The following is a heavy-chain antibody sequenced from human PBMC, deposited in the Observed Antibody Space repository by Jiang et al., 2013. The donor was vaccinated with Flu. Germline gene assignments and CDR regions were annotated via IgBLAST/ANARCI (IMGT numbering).Heavy chain of an antibody. CDR2: IYDIGST. CDR3: ARHKAITGGVAFDI. D-gene: IGHD1-20*01. CDR1: DDSISTYY. J-gene: IGHJ3*02. V-gene: IGHV4-59*08. Sequence: GSGLVKPSETLSLTCTVSDDSISTYYWSWIRQPPGKGLEWIAYIYDIGSTNYNPSLKSRGTISLDTSKNQFSLKLTSVTAADTAVYYCARHKAITGGVAFDIWGQGTMVTVSS.